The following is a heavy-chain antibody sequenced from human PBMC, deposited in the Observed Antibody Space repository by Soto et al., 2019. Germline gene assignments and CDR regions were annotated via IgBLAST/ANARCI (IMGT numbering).Heavy chain of an antibody. CDR2: ISGSGGST. Sequence: EVQLLESGGGLVQPGGSLRLSCAASGFTFSSYAMSWVRQAPGKGLEWVSAISGSGGSTYYADSVKGRFTISRDNSKNSRDLQMNTVRAEDTAVYYGAKDVWENSGYDRSGFDYWGQGTLVTVSS. J-gene: IGHJ4*02. D-gene: IGHD5-12*01. V-gene: IGHV3-23*01. CDR3: AKDVWENSGYDRSGFDY. CDR1: GFTFSSYA.